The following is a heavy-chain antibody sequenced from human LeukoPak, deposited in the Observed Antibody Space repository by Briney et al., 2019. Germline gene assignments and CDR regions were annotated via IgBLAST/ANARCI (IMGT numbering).Heavy chain of an antibody. D-gene: IGHD3-16*02. V-gene: IGHV1-18*01. J-gene: IGHJ4*02. CDR3: ARENYDYVWGSYRSLYYFDD. CDR2: ISAYNGNT. CDR1: GYTFTSYG. Sequence: ASVKVSCKASGYTFTSYGISWVRQAPGQGLEWMGWISAYNGNTNYAQKLQGRVTMTTDTSTSTAYMELRSLRSDDTAVYYCARENYDYVWGSYRSLYYFDDWGQGTLVTVSS.